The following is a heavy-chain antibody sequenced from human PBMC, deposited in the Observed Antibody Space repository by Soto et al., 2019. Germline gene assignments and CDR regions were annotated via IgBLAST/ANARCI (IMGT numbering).Heavy chain of an antibody. CDR2: ISYDGSNK. D-gene: IGHD3-22*01. V-gene: IGHV3-30*18. J-gene: IGHJ4*02. Sequence: QVQLVESGGGVVQPGRSLRLSCAASGFTFSSYGMHWVRQAPGKGLAWVAVISYDGSNKYYADSVKGRFTISRDNSKNTLYLQMNSLRAEDTAVYYCAKTSSSSAIVVVIGPFDYWGQGTLVTVSS. CDR3: AKTSSSSAIVVVIGPFDY. CDR1: GFTFSSYG.